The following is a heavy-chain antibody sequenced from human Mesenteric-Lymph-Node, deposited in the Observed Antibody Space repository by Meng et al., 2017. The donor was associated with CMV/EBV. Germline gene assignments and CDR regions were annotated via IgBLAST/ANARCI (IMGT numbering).Heavy chain of an antibody. CDR1: GGSFSGYY. V-gene: IGHV4-34*01. D-gene: IGHD2-15*01. CDR3: ARGSDIPVNNY. CDR2: INHSGVP. Sequence: QVQLQQWGAGLLKPSEPLSLTCAVYGGSFSGYYWSWNRQPPGKGLEWIGEINHSGVPNYNPSLKSRVTISLDRSKNQFSLKLSSVTAEDTAVYYCARGSDIPVNNYWGQGTLVTVSS. J-gene: IGHJ4*02.